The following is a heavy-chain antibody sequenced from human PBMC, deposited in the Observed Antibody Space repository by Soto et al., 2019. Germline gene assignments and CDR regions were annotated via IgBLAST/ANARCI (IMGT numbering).Heavy chain of an antibody. Sequence: GGSLRLSCAASGFTFDDYGMSWVRQAPGKGLEWVSGINWNGGSTGYADSVKGRFTISRDNAKNSLYLQMNSLRAEDTALYYCARARIAVALDAFDIWGQGTMVTVSS. CDR2: INWNGGST. J-gene: IGHJ3*02. V-gene: IGHV3-20*04. CDR3: ARARIAVALDAFDI. D-gene: IGHD6-19*01. CDR1: GFTFDDYG.